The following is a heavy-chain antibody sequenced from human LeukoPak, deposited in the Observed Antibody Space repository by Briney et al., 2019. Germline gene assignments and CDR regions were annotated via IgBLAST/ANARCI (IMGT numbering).Heavy chain of an antibody. V-gene: IGHV4-59*08. CDR1: GGSIRSYY. J-gene: IGHJ4*02. Sequence: PSETLSLTCSVSGGSIRSYYWNWIRQPPGKGLEWIGYIYYSGSTTYNPSLRSRLTISVDTSENQFSLKVSSVTAADTAVYYCASHRGSSWYESSDYWGQGILVTVSS. D-gene: IGHD6-13*01. CDR2: IYYSGST. CDR3: ASHRGSSWYESSDY.